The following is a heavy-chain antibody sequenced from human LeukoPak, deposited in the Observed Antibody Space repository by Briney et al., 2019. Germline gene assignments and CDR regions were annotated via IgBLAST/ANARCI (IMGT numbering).Heavy chain of an antibody. V-gene: IGHV3-33*01. CDR2: IWYDGSNK. Sequence: PGGSLRLSCAASGFTFSSYGMHWVRQAPGKGLEWVAVIWYDGSNKYYADSVKGRFTISRDNSKNTLYLQMNSLRAEDTAVYYCARYYYYDSSGYMDYWGQGTLVTVSS. CDR3: ARYYYYDSSGYMDY. D-gene: IGHD3-22*01. J-gene: IGHJ4*02. CDR1: GFTFSSYG.